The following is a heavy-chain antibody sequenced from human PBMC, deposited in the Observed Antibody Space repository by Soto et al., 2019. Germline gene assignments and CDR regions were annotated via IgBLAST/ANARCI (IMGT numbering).Heavy chain of an antibody. D-gene: IGHD3-9*01. V-gene: IGHV4-39*01. Sequence: PSETLSLTCTVSGGSISSSSYYWGWIRQPPGKGLEWIGSIYYSGSTYYNPSLKSRVTISVDTSKNQFSLKLSSVTAAYTAVYYCASFLDYDILTGYVGYYYYYGMDVWGQGTTVTVS. CDR2: IYYSGST. CDR3: ASFLDYDILTGYVGYYYYYGMDV. J-gene: IGHJ6*02. CDR1: GGSISSSSYY.